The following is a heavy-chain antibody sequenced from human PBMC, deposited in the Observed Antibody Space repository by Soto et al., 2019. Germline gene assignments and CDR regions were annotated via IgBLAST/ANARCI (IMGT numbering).Heavy chain of an antibody. CDR1: GFTFSSYA. D-gene: IGHD3-3*01. V-gene: IGHV3-30-3*01. CDR2: ISYDGSNK. CDR3: AKARHYDFWSGNDD. Sequence: GGSLRLSCAASGFTFSSYAMHWVRQAPGKGLEWVAVISYDGSNKYYADSVKGRFTISRDNSKNTLYLQMNSLRAEDTAVYYCAKARHYDFWSGNDDWGQGTLVTVSS. J-gene: IGHJ4*02.